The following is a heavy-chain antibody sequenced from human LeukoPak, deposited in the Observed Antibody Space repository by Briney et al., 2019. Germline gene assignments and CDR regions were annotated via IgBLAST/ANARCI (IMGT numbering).Heavy chain of an antibody. V-gene: IGHV1-69*13. CDR2: IIPIFGTA. Sequence: SVKVSCKASGGTFSSYAISWVRQAPGQGLEWMGGIIPIFGTANYAQKFQGRVTITADESTSTAYMELSSLRSEDTAVYYCARDRRRYSSSNAFDIWGQGTMVTVSS. J-gene: IGHJ3*02. CDR1: GGTFSSYA. D-gene: IGHD6-13*01. CDR3: ARDRRRYSSSNAFDI.